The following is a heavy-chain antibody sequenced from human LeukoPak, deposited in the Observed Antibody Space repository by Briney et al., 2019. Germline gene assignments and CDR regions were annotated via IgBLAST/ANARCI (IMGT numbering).Heavy chain of an antibody. V-gene: IGHV1-8*01. CDR1: GYTFTSYD. CDR3: ARAGKRVGAGLFYY. J-gene: IGHJ4*02. CDR2: MNPNSGNT. Sequence: ASVKVSCKASGYTFTSYDINWVRQATGQGLEWMGWMNPNSGNTGYAQKFQGRVTMTRNTSISTAYMELSSLRSEDTAVYYCARAGKRVGAGLFYYWGQGTLVTVSS. D-gene: IGHD1-26*01.